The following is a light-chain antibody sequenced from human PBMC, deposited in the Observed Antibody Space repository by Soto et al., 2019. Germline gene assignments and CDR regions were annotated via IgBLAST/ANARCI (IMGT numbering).Light chain of an antibody. CDR3: QQYRTPPVA. Sequence: DIVMTQSPDSLAVSLGERATINCKSSQSVLSYSSNKNEISWYQQKPGQPPKLLIYWASTRESGVPDRFSGSESGTDFTLTISSLQAEDVAVYYCQQYRTPPVAFGQGTKVEVK. CDR2: WAS. CDR1: QSVLSYSSNKNE. V-gene: IGKV4-1*01. J-gene: IGKJ1*01.